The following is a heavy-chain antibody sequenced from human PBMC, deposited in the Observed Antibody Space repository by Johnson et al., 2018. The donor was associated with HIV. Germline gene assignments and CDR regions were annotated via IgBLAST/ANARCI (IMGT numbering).Heavy chain of an antibody. V-gene: IGHV3-23*04. CDR2: ISGSGGST. J-gene: IGHJ3*02. CDR3: AKGPLEAYDAFDI. Sequence: QLVESGGGLVQPGGSLRLSCAASGFTFSSYAMSWVRQAPGKGLEWVSAISGSGGSTYYAASVKGRFTISRDNAKNSLYLQMNSLRAEDTAVYYCAKGPLEAYDAFDIWGQGTMVTVSS. CDR1: GFTFSSYA. D-gene: IGHD5-24*01.